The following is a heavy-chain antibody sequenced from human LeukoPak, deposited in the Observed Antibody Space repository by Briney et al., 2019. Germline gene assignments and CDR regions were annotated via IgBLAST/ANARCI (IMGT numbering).Heavy chain of an antibody. CDR3: ARGIVVEPTANWFDP. V-gene: IGHV3-7*04. Sequence: GGSLRLSCAGSGFTFSTYWMTWVRQAPGKGLEWVANINQDGGEKYYVDSVKGRFTIPRDNAKNSLSLQMNSLRAEDTAVYYCARGIVVEPTANWFDPWGQGILVTVSS. CDR2: INQDGGEK. J-gene: IGHJ5*02. CDR1: GFTFSTYW. D-gene: IGHD2-2*01.